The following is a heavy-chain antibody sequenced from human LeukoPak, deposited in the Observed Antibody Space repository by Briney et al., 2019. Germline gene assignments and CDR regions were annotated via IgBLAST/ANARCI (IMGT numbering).Heavy chain of an antibody. CDR3: ARGPYTDY. J-gene: IGHJ4*02. V-gene: IGHV3-21*01. CDR1: GFTFSSYS. D-gene: IGHD4-11*01. Sequence: GGSLRLSCAASGFTFSSYSMNWVRQAPGKGLDWVSSISSSSSSIYYADSVRGRFTISRDNAKNSLSLQMNSLRAEDTAVYYCARGPYTDYWGQGTLVTVSS. CDR2: ISSSSSSI.